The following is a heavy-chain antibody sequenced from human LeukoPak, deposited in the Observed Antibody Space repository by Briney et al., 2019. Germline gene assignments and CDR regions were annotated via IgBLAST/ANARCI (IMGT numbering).Heavy chain of an antibody. Sequence: PSETLSLTCAVYGGSFSGYYWSWIRQPPGKGLEWIGEINDSGSTDYNPSLKSRVTISVDTSKNRFSLKLSSVTAADTAVYYCARGRGPKKGYYYYGMDVWGQGTTVTVSS. CDR1: GGSFSGYY. CDR2: INDSGST. CDR3: ARGRGPKKGYYYYGMDV. J-gene: IGHJ6*02. V-gene: IGHV4-34*01.